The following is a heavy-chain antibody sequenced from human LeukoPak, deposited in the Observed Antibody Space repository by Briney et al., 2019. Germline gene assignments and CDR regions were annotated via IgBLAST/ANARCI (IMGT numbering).Heavy chain of an antibody. V-gene: IGHV1-2*04. J-gene: IGHJ6*02. D-gene: IGHD4-17*01. Sequence: ASVKVSCKASGYTFTGYYMHWVRQAPGQGLEWMGWINPSSGGTNYAQKFQGWVTMTRDTSISTAYMELSRLRSDDTAVYYCARDPIDYGDYDYYYYGMDVWGQGTTVTVSS. CDR2: INPSSGGT. CDR1: GYTFTGYY. CDR3: ARDPIDYGDYDYYYYGMDV.